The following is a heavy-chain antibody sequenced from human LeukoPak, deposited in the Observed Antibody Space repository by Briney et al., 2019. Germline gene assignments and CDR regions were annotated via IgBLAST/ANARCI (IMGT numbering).Heavy chain of an antibody. V-gene: IGHV3-53*01. CDR1: GFTVSSRY. J-gene: IGHJ4*02. CDR3: ARATTVTTIFDY. Sequence: GGCLRLSCAASGFTVSSRYMRWVRRAPRKWLEWVSITHSGGTTFYEDSVRGRFAISRDDSKNTLYLQMNSLRAEYTAVYYCARATTVTTIFDYWGQGTLVTVSS. CDR2: THSGGTT. D-gene: IGHD4-17*01.